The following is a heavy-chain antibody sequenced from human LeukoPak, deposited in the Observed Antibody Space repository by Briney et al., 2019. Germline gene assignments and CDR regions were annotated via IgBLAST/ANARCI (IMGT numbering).Heavy chain of an antibody. CDR1: GSSISSSNW. CDR2: IYHSGST. Sequence: SETLSLTCAVSGSSISSSNWWSWVRQPPGKGLEWIGEIYHSGSTNYNPSLKSRVTISVDKSKNQFSLKLSSVTAADTAVYYCARDRKDYDILTGYYRRSRYYYYGMDVWGKGTTVTVSS. CDR3: ARDRKDYDILTGYYRRSRYYYYGMDV. J-gene: IGHJ6*04. V-gene: IGHV4-4*02. D-gene: IGHD3-9*01.